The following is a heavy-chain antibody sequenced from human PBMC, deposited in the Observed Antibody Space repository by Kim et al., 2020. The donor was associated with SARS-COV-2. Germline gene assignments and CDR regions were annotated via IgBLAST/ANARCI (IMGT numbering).Heavy chain of an antibody. Sequence: GGSLRLSCAASGFTFSSYSMNWVRQAPGKGLEWVSSISSSSSYIYYADSVKGRFTISRDNAKNSLYLQMNSLRAEDTAVYYCARGPLDDILTGYFPIYYYYGMDVWGQGTTVTVSS. J-gene: IGHJ6*02. CDR2: ISSSSSYI. V-gene: IGHV3-21*01. CDR1: GFTFSSYS. D-gene: IGHD3-9*01. CDR3: ARGPLDDILTGYFPIYYYYGMDV.